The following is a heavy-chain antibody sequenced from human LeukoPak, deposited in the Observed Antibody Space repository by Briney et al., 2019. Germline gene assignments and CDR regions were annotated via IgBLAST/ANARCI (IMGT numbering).Heavy chain of an antibody. J-gene: IGHJ3*02. V-gene: IGHV1-18*01. Sequence: ASVKVSCKASGYTFTSYDISWVRQAPGQGLEWMGWISAYNGNTNYAQKLQGRVTMTTDTSTSTAYMELRSLRSDDTAVYYCARGHKLSHKDAFDIWGQGTMVTVSS. CDR1: GYTFTSYD. CDR3: ARGHKLSHKDAFDI. CDR2: ISAYNGNT. D-gene: IGHD3-16*02.